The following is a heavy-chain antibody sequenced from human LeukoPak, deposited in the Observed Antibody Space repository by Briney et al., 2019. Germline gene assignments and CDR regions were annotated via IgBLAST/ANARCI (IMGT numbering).Heavy chain of an antibody. V-gene: IGHV4-4*07. CDR1: GGSISSYY. J-gene: IGHJ4*02. CDR3: ARSAPDFRSRTIDY. CDR2: IYTSGST. Sequence: KPSETLSLTCTVSGGSISSYYWSWIRQPAGKGLEWIGRIYTSGSTNYNPSLKSRVTISVDTSKNQFSLKLSSVTAADTAVYYCARSAPDFRSRTIDYWGQGTLVTVSS. D-gene: IGHD1-1*01.